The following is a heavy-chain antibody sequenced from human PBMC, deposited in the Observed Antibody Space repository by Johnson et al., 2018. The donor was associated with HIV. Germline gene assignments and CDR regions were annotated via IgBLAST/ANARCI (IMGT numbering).Heavy chain of an antibody. Sequence: QVQLVESGGGVVQPGRSLRLSCAASGFTFSSYAMHWVRQAPGKGLEWVAVISYDGSNKYYADSVKGRFTISRDNSKNTLYLQMNSLRADDTAMYYCTRGESAYYESSGYYSDDAFDIWGQGAMVTVSS. CDR1: GFTFSSYA. CDR3: TRGESAYYESSGYYSDDAFDI. CDR2: ISYDGSNK. V-gene: IGHV3-30-3*01. D-gene: IGHD3-22*01. J-gene: IGHJ3*02.